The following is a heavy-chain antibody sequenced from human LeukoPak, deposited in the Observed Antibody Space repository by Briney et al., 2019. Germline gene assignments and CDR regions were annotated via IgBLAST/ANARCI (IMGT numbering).Heavy chain of an antibody. D-gene: IGHD2-2*02. CDR3: ARGPAAIPLKTYYYYYMDV. CDR1: GGSISRYY. V-gene: IGHV4-4*07. CDR2: IYTSGST. J-gene: IGHJ6*03. Sequence: SETLSLTCTVSGGSISRYYWSWIGQPAGKGLEGIGRIYTSGSTNYNPSLKSRGTISVDTCKNQLSLKLIYVTAADTAVYYCARGPAAIPLKTYYYYYMDVWGKGTTVTVSS.